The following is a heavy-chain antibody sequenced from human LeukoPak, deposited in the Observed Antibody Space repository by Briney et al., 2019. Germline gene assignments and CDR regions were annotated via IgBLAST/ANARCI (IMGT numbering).Heavy chain of an antibody. D-gene: IGHD3-3*01. CDR1: GGSISSDTYY. CDR3: ARHRMSSGVVLGLDY. V-gene: IGHV4-39*01. CDR2: IYHTGSA. J-gene: IGHJ4*02. Sequence: SETLSLTCGVSGGSISSDTYYCGWIRQPPGKGLVWNGSIYHTGSAYYSTSFKSRVTLSVDTSKNQFSLKLSSVTAADTAVYYCARHRMSSGVVLGLDYWGQGTPVTVSS.